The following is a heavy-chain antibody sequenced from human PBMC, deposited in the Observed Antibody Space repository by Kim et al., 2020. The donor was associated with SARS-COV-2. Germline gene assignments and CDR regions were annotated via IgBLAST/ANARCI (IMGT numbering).Heavy chain of an antibody. CDR1: GGSFSGYY. D-gene: IGHD6-13*01. CDR3: ARFGSSWYLGWFDP. CDR2: INHSGST. Sequence: SETLSLTCAVYGGSFSGYYWSWIRQPPGKGLEWIGEINHSGSTNYNPSLKSRVTISVDTSKNQFSLKLSSVTAADTAVYYCARFGSSWYLGWFDPWGQGTLVTVSS. V-gene: IGHV4-34*01. J-gene: IGHJ5*02.